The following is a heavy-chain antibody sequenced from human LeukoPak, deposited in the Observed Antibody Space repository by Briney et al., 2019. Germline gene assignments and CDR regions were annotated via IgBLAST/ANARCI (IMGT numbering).Heavy chain of an antibody. D-gene: IGHD3/OR15-3a*01. Sequence: GGSLRLSCAASGLTFPRYAFAWVRQAPGGGLQWVSGISGSGRDTFYSDSVKGRFTISRDNSKNTHYLQMSSLTAEDTAVYYCAKWGDFWTGLNNWYFELWGRGTLVTVSS. J-gene: IGHJ2*01. V-gene: IGHV3-23*01. CDR3: AKWGDFWTGLNNWYFEL. CDR2: ISGSGRDT. CDR1: GLTFPRYA.